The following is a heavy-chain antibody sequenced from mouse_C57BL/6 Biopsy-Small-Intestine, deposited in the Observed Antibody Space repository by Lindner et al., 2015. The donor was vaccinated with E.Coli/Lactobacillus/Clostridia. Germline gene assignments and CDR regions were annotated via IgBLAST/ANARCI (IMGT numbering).Heavy chain of an antibody. J-gene: IGHJ2*01. CDR3: ATWGNFGK. CDR1: GYAFANYL. D-gene: IGHD4-1*01. Sequence: VQLQESGAELVRPGTSVKVSCKASGYAFANYLIEWVKQRPGQGLEWIGVINPGSGGTAYNEKFKGKATLTSDKSSSTAYMQLSSLTSEDSAVYFCATWGNFGKWGQGTILTVSS. V-gene: IGHV1-54*01. CDR2: INPGSGGT.